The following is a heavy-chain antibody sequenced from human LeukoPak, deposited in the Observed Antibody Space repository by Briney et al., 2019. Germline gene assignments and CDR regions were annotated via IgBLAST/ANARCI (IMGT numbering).Heavy chain of an antibody. Sequence: EASVKVSCKASGYTFTGYYMHWVRQAPGQGLEWMGWINPNSGGTNYAQKFQGRVTMTTDTSTSTAYMELRSLRSDDTAVYYCARVEYSSSSAWFDPWGQGTLVTVSS. D-gene: IGHD6-6*01. J-gene: IGHJ5*02. CDR3: ARVEYSSSSAWFDP. CDR2: INPNSGGT. CDR1: GYTFTGYY. V-gene: IGHV1-2*02.